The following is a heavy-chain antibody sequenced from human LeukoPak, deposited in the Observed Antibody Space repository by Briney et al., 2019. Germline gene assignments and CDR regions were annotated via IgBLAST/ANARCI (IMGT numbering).Heavy chain of an antibody. V-gene: IGHV4-59*12. CDR2: IYYSGST. CDR1: GGSISSYY. D-gene: IGHD6-19*01. J-gene: IGHJ6*03. Sequence: SETLSLTCTVSGGSISSYYWSWIRQPPGKGLEWIGYIYYSGSTNYNPSLKSRVTISVDTSKNQFSLKLSSVTAADTAVYYCARGSSGWPGYYYYYYMDVWGKGTTVTVSS. CDR3: ARGSSGWPGYYYYYYMDV.